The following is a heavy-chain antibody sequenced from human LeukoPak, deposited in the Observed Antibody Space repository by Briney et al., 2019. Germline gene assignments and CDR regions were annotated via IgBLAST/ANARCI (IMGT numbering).Heavy chain of an antibody. D-gene: IGHD5-24*01. CDR2: IIPIFGTA. CDR3: ARDRNRWLHGSPYFDY. J-gene: IGHJ4*02. V-gene: IGHV1-69*05. CDR1: GGTFTSYA. Sequence: GASVKVSCTASGGTFTSYAISWVRQAPGQGLEWRGGIIPIFGTANYAQKFQGRVTITTDESTSTAYMELSSLRSEDTAVYYCARDRNRWLHGSPYFDYWGQGTLVTVSS.